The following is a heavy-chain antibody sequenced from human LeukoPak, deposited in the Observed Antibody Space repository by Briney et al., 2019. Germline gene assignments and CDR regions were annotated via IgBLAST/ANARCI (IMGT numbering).Heavy chain of an antibody. CDR2: INNVGSTT. CDR3: VREVVDSIGNYYCYMDV. CDR1: GFTFSTYC. J-gene: IGHJ6*03. Sequence: GGSLRLSCAPSGFTFSTYCMHWVPEGPGGGLGCVSAINNVGSTTTYTHSVKGRFRIPRQNAKDTLYLQMNSLRGDDTAVYYCVREVVDSIGNYYCYMDVWGKGNTVTVSS. V-gene: IGHV3-74*01. D-gene: IGHD3-3*02.